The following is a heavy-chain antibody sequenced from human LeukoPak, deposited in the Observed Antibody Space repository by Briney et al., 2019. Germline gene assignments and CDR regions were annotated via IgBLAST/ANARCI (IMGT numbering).Heavy chain of an antibody. V-gene: IGHV3-7*01. CDR2: MNQDGSDK. D-gene: IGHD6-6*01. Sequence: GGSLRLSCAASGFTFSSYAMSWVRQAPGKGLEWVANMNQDGSDKYYVDSVKGRFIISRDNAKNSLYLQMNSLRAEDTAVYYCAKGLGRGIDYWGQGTLVTVSS. CDR1: GFTFSSYA. J-gene: IGHJ4*02. CDR3: AKGLGRGIDY.